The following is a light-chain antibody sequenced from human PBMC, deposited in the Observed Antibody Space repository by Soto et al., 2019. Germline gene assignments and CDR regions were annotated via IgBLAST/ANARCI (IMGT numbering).Light chain of an antibody. J-gene: IGLJ1*01. Sequence: QSVLTQPPSASGSPGQSVTISCTGTGSDVGGYDYVSWYKQHPGKAPKLMIYEVSKRPSGVPDRFSGSKSGNTAALTVSGLQAEDEADYYCSSYVGTNSYVFGTGTKVTVL. CDR2: EVS. CDR3: SSYVGTNSYV. V-gene: IGLV2-8*01. CDR1: GSDVGGYDY.